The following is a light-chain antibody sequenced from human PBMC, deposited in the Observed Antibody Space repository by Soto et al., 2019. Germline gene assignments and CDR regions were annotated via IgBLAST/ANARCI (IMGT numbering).Light chain of an antibody. J-gene: IGKJ4*01. V-gene: IGKV4-1*01. Sequence: DIVMTQSPASLAVSLGERATINCKSSQSLLNSANDKIHLAWYQQKPGQPPKLLIWRASTRDSGVPDRFSGSGSGTDFTLTINSLQAEDVATYCCQQYLRAHLTFGGGTKVEI. CDR2: RAS. CDR1: QSLLNSANDKIH. CDR3: QQYLRAHLT.